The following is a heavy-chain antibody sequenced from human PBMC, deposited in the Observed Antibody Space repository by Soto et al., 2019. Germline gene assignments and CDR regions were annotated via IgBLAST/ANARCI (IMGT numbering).Heavy chain of an antibody. V-gene: IGHV4-59*01. J-gene: IGHJ3*02. CDR1: GASINSYF. D-gene: IGHD1-1*01. Sequence: SGTLSLTCTFYGASINSYFWAWIHESPGPGLQWIWYLHYSGRANYNPSLKTRVTMSVDTSKTQFSLRLTSVTAADTAVYYCARMNQLAPKRNAFDIWGQGTMVTVSS. CDR2: LHYSGRA. CDR3: ARMNQLAPKRNAFDI.